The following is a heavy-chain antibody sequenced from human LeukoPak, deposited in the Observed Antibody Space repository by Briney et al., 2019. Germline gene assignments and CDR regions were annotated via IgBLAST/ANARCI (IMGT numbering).Heavy chain of an antibody. Sequence: GASVKVSCKASGYTFTSYGISWVRQAPGQGLEWMGWISAYNGNTNYAQKLQGRVTMTTDTSTSTAYMELSSLRSEDTAVYYCARDGSGSYSMETDYYYYMDVWGKGTTVTISS. J-gene: IGHJ6*03. D-gene: IGHD3-10*01. V-gene: IGHV1-18*01. CDR3: ARDGSGSYSMETDYYYYMDV. CDR2: ISAYNGNT. CDR1: GYTFTSYG.